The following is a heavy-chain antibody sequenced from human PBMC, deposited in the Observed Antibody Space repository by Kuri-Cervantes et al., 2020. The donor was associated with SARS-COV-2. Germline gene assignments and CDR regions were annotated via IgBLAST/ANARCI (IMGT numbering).Heavy chain of an antibody. CDR2: IYYSGST. CDR3: ARQAILVATAYFDY. CDR1: GGSVSSGSYY. Sequence: SETLSLTCTVSGGSVSSGSYYWSWIRQPPGKGLEWIGYIYYSGSTNYNPSLKSRVTISVDTSKNQFSLKLSSVIAADTAVYYCARQAILVATAYFDYWGQGTLVTVSS. D-gene: IGHD5-12*01. V-gene: IGHV4-61*01. J-gene: IGHJ4*02.